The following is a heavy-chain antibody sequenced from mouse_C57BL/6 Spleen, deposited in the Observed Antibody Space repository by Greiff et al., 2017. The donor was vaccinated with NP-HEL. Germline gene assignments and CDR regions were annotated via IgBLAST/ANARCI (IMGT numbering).Heavy chain of an antibody. CDR3: AILLRAAGFDY. CDR1: GYTFTSYW. D-gene: IGHD1-1*01. Sequence: VQLQQPGAELVRPGSSVKLSCKASGYTFTSYWMHWVKQRPIQGLEWIGNIDPSDSETHYNQKFKDKATLTVAKSSSTAYMQLSSLTSEDAAVYYCAILLRAAGFDYWGQGTTLTVSS. CDR2: IDPSDSET. J-gene: IGHJ2*01. V-gene: IGHV1-52*01.